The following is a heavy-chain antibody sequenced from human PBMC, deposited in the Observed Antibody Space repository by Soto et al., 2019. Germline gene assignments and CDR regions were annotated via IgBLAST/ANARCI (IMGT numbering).Heavy chain of an antibody. CDR3: TTFLYDFWARMDV. CDR2: IKSKTDGGTT. CDR1: GFTFSNAW. V-gene: IGHV3-15*07. J-gene: IGHJ6*02. D-gene: IGHD3-3*01. Sequence: GGSLRLSCAASGFTFSNAWMNWVRQAPGKGLEWVGRIKSKTDGGTTDYAAPVKGRFTISRDDSKNTLYLQMNSLKTEDTAVYYCTTFLYDFWARMDVWGQGTTVTVSS.